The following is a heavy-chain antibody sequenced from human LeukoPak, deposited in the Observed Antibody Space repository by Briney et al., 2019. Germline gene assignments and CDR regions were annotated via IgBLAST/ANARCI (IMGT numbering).Heavy chain of an antibody. J-gene: IGHJ6*03. CDR2: IRPDGHNK. CDR3: ANGNRCTSPNCLGYYYFYMDV. CDR1: GFIFIGYS. Sequence: QPGGSLRLSCAASGFIFIGYSMHWVRQAPGKGPEWVAFIRPDGHNKYYADSVKGRFTISRDNSKNTLYLQMNSLRAEDTAVYYCANGNRCTSPNCLGYYYFYMDVWGKGTTVTVSS. D-gene: IGHD2-8*01. V-gene: IGHV3-30*02.